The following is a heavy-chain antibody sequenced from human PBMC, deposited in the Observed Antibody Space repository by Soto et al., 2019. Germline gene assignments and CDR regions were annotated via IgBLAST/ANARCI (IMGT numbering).Heavy chain of an antibody. CDR2: ISYDGSNK. Sequence: QVQLVESGGGVVQPGRSLRLSCAASGFTFSSYGMHWVRQAPGKGLEWVAVISYDGSNKYYAESVKGRFTISRDNSKNTLYLQMNSLGAEDTAVYYCAKDFDPRGTMIFAFGAVDYWGQGTLVTVSS. CDR1: GFTFSSYG. CDR3: AKDFDPRGTMIFAFGAVDY. J-gene: IGHJ4*02. V-gene: IGHV3-30*18. D-gene: IGHD3-22*01.